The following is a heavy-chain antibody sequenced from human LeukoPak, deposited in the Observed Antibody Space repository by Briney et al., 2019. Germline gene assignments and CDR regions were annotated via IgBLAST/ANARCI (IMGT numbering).Heavy chain of an antibody. CDR3: ARDFWDIVVVPAAPHYYFDY. CDR2: ISYDGSNK. D-gene: IGHD2-2*01. CDR1: GFTFSSYA. J-gene: IGHJ4*02. V-gene: IGHV3-30-3*01. Sequence: GRSLRLSCAAFGFTFSSYAMHWVRQAPGKGLEWVAVISYDGSNKYYADSVKGRFTISRDNSKNTLYLQMNSLRAEDTAVYYCARDFWDIVVVPAAPHYYFDYWGQGTLVTVSS.